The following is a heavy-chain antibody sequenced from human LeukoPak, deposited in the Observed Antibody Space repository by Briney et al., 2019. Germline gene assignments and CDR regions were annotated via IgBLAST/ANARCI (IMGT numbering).Heavy chain of an antibody. V-gene: IGHV3-53*01. CDR1: GFAFSDYY. CDR2: IYNSGNT. Sequence: GGSLRLSCAASGFAFSDYYMSWVRQTPGKGLEWVSLIYNSGNTYYTDSVKGRFTISRDNSKNTLYLQMDSLRAEDTAVYYCAGPRFGELLYDYWGQGTLVTVSS. J-gene: IGHJ4*02. D-gene: IGHD3-10*01. CDR3: AGPRFGELLYDY.